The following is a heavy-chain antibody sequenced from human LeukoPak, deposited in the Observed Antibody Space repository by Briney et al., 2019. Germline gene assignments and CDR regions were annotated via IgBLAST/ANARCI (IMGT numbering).Heavy chain of an antibody. CDR1: GFTFSDYY. CDR3: ARDRLGDYDHSGYYDK. J-gene: IGHJ4*02. D-gene: IGHD3-22*01. Sequence: PGGSLSLSCAASGFTFSDYYMSWIRQAPGKGLEWVSYICDSGRTIYYADSVKGRFTISRDNAKNSVYLQMNNLRAEDTAVYYCARDRLGDYDHSGYYDKWGQGTLVTVHS. V-gene: IGHV3-11*01. CDR2: ICDSGRTI.